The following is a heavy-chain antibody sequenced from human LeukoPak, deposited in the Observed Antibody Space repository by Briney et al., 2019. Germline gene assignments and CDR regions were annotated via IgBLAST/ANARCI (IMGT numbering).Heavy chain of an antibody. CDR2: IYYSGST. CDR1: GGSISSGGYY. D-gene: IGHD4-17*01. J-gene: IGHJ4*02. CDR3: ARGQGIDYGDYVGWVDY. Sequence: SETLSLTCTVSGGSISSGGYYWGWIRQHPWKGPEWIGYIYYSGSTYYNPSLKSRLTISVDTSKNQFSLRPNSVTAADTAIYYCARGQGIDYGDYVGWVDYWGQGTLVTVSS. V-gene: IGHV4-31*03.